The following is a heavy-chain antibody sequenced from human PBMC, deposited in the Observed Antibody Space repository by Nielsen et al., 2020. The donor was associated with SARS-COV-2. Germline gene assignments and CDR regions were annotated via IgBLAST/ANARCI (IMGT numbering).Heavy chain of an antibody. Sequence: GESLKISCKGSGYSFTSYWIGWVRQMPGKGLEWMGIIYPGDSDTRYSPSFQGQVTISADKSISTAYLQWSSLKASDTAMYYCARRSSIWNSSGWLGWFDPWGQGTLVTVSS. J-gene: IGHJ5*02. CDR3: ARRSSIWNSSGWLGWFDP. D-gene: IGHD6-19*01. CDR2: IYPGDSDT. V-gene: IGHV5-51*01. CDR1: GYSFTSYW.